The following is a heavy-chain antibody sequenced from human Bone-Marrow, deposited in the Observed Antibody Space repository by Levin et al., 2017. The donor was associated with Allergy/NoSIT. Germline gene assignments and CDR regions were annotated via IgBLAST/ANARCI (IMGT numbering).Heavy chain of an antibody. CDR3: ARSDSGSHWYFDL. CDR1: GFTFSSYA. J-gene: IGHJ2*01. CDR2: IAYDGSNI. V-gene: IGHV3-30-3*01. D-gene: IGHD1-26*01. Sequence: HAGGSLRLSCAASGFTFSSYAMHWVRQAPGKGLEWVINIAYDGSNIFYADSVKGRFTISRDNVNNVLYLHMDNLRPEDTAVYYCARSDSGSHWYFDLWGRGTLVSVSS.